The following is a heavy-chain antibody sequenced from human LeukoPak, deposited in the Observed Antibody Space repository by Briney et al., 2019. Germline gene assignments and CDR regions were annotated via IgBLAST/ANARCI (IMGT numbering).Heavy chain of an antibody. CDR2: IKKDGSET. D-gene: IGHD2-2*02. V-gene: IGHV3-7*03. J-gene: IGHJ4*02. Sequence: GGSLRLSCAASGFTFSTSWMSWVRQVPGKGLEWVANIKKDGSETYYVDSVKGRFTISRDNSKNTLYLQMNSLRAEDTAVYYCAKAGIVVVPAAISVYYFDYWGQGTLVTVSS. CDR3: AKAGIVVVPAAISVYYFDY. CDR1: GFTFSTSW.